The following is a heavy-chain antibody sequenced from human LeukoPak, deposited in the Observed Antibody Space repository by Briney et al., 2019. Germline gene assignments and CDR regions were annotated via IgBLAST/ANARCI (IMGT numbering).Heavy chain of an antibody. CDR2: ISGSGGST. CDR3: AKGDTTWELPHDY. Sequence: GGSLRLSCAASGFTFSSYAMSWVRQAPGKGLEWVSGISGSGGSTYYADPMKGRFTISRDKSKDTLYLQMNSLRAEDTAVYYCAKGDTTWELPHDYWGQGTLVTVSS. D-gene: IGHD1-26*01. J-gene: IGHJ4*02. CDR1: GFTFSSYA. V-gene: IGHV3-23*01.